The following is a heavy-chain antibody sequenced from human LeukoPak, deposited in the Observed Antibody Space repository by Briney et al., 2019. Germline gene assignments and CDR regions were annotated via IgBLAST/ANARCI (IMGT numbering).Heavy chain of an antibody. CDR1: GGSISSSNW. Sequence: PSETLSLTCAVSGGSISSSNWWSWVRQPPGKGLEWIGEIYHSGSTNYNPSLKSRVTISVGKSKNQFSLKLSSVAAADTAVYYCARGSYGSGSGFDYWGQGTLVTVSS. CDR3: ARGSYGSGSGFDY. CDR2: IYHSGST. D-gene: IGHD3-10*01. V-gene: IGHV4-4*02. J-gene: IGHJ4*02.